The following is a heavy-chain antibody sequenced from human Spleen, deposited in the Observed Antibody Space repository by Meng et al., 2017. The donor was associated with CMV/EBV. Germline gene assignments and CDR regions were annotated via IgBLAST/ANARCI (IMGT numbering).Heavy chain of an antibody. CDR1: GCTFDDYG. CDR3: AKADIVVVVAAYFDY. J-gene: IGHJ4*02. V-gene: IGHV3-20*04. CDR2: INRNGDST. Sequence: GESLKISCASSGCTFDDYGMSWVRQAPGKGLEWVSGINRNGDSTGYADSVKGRFTVSRDNAKNSLFLQMNSLRAEDTALYYCAKADIVVVVAAYFDYWGQGTLVTVSS. D-gene: IGHD2-15*01.